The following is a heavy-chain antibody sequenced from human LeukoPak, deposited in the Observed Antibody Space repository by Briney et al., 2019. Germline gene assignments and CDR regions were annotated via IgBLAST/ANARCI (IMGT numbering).Heavy chain of an antibody. CDR3: ARDSFPYYYDSSGYTWTY. V-gene: IGHV3-20*04. J-gene: IGHJ4*02. Sequence: GGSLRLSCAASGFTFSSYWMCWVRHAPGKGLEWVSGINWNGGSTVYADSVKGRFTISRDNAKNSLYLQMNSLRAEDTALYYCARDSFPYYYDSSGYTWTYWGQGTLVTVSS. CDR1: GFTFSSYW. D-gene: IGHD3-22*01. CDR2: INWNGGST.